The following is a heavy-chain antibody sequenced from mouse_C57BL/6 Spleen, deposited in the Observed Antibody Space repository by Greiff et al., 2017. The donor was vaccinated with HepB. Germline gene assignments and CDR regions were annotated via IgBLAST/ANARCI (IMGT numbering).Heavy chain of an antibody. CDR2: INPNYGTT. J-gene: IGHJ3*01. CDR1: GYSFTDYN. Sequence: LVESGPELVKPGASVKISCKASGYSFTDYNMNWVKQSNGKSLEWIGVINPNYGTTSYNQKFKGKATLTVDQSSSTAYMQLNSLTSEDSAVYYFARFLGDYDGGAWFAYWGQGTLVTVSA. CDR3: ARFLGDYDGGAWFAY. D-gene: IGHD2-4*01. V-gene: IGHV1-39*01.